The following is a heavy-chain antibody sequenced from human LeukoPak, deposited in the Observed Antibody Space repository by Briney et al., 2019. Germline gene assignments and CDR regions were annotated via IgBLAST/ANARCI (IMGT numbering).Heavy chain of an antibody. J-gene: IGHJ4*02. CDR1: GFIFSSYG. Sequence: GGSLRLSCAASGFIFSSYGMHWVRQAPGKGLEWVAVIWYDGSNKYYADSVKGRFTISRDNSKNTLYLQMNSLRAEDTAVYYCAKGWREGGAVFDYWGQGTLVTVSS. CDR2: IWYDGSNK. V-gene: IGHV3-30*02. D-gene: IGHD2-15*01. CDR3: AKGWREGGAVFDY.